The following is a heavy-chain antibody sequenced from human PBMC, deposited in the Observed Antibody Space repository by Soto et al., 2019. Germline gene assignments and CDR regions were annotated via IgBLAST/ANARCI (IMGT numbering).Heavy chain of an antibody. CDR1: GGSISSYY. V-gene: IGHV4-59*01. D-gene: IGHD3-3*01. CDR3: ARMSYYDFWSGYLGGNWFDP. CDR2: IYYSGST. Sequence: QVQLQESGPGLVKPSETLSLTCTVSGGSISSYYWSWIRQPPGKGLEWIGYIYYSGSTNYNPSLKSRVTISVDTSKNQFSLKLSSVTAADTAVYYCARMSYYDFWSGYLGGNWFDPWGQGTLVTVSS. J-gene: IGHJ5*02.